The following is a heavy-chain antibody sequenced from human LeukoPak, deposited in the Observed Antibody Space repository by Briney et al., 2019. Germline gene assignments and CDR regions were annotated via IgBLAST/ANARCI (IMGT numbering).Heavy chain of an antibody. D-gene: IGHD3-3*01. Sequence: GGSLRLSCAASRITFTYWMSWVRQAPGKGLEWVANIKQDGSVKYYVDSVKGRFTISRDNAKKSLFLQMNSLRAGYTAVYYCATIVSDDYWSGHFWGQGTLVTVSS. CDR2: IKQDGSVK. J-gene: IGHJ4*02. V-gene: IGHV3-7*01. CDR1: RITFTYW. CDR3: ATIVSDDYWSGHF.